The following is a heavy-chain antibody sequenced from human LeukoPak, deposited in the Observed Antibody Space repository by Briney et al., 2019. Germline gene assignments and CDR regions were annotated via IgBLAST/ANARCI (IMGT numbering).Heavy chain of an antibody. V-gene: IGHV3-11*01. D-gene: IGHD3-10*01. CDR2: MSGSGDTI. Sequence: GGSLRLSCAASGFNFGDHYMSWVRQAPGKGLEWVSYMSGSGDTIYYADSVKGRFTISRDNAKNSLYLQTNSLRAEDTAVYYCARLRGRWFDPWGQGTLVTVSS. CDR1: GFNFGDHY. J-gene: IGHJ5*02. CDR3: ARLRGRWFDP.